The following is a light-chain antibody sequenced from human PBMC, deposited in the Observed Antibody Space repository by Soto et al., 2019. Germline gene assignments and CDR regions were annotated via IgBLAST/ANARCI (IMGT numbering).Light chain of an antibody. CDR1: QSISAW. CDR2: NAS. Sequence: DIQMTQSPSTLSASVGDRVTITCRASQSISAWLAWYQQKPGKAPKLLVYNASSLESGVPSRFSGSGSGTEFTLTISSLQTDDFASYYCQQYNSIRESFGQGTKVEVK. V-gene: IGKV1-5*01. J-gene: IGKJ1*01. CDR3: QQYNSIRES.